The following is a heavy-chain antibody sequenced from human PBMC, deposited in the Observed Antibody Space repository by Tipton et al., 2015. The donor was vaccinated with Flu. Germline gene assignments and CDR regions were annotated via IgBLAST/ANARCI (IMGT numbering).Heavy chain of an antibody. CDR3: ARGRDCAGTCYFYFVD. CDR2: VYFSGST. CDR1: GGSISSRSYY. V-gene: IGHV4-39*07. J-gene: IGHJ4*02. D-gene: IGHD2-21*01. Sequence: TLSLTCTVSGGSISSRSYYWGWIRQPPGKGLEWIGTVYFSGSTYYNPSLKSRVTISTDTSKNQLSLKVTSVTAADTAVYYCARGRDCAGTCYFYFVDWGQGSLVTVSS.